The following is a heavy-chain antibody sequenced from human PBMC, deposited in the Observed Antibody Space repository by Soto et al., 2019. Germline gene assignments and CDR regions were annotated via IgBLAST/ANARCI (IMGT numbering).Heavy chain of an antibody. CDR2: INHSGST. D-gene: IGHD2-15*01. CDR3: ARGRGRSSGNPTYYYYYGMDV. Sequence: SETLSLTCAVYGGSFSGYYWSWIRQPPGKGLEWIGEINHSGSTNYNPSLKSRVTISIDTSKNQFSLKLSSVTAADTAVYYCARGRGRSSGNPTYYYYYGMDVWGQGTTVTVSS. CDR1: GGSFSGYY. V-gene: IGHV4-34*01. J-gene: IGHJ6*02.